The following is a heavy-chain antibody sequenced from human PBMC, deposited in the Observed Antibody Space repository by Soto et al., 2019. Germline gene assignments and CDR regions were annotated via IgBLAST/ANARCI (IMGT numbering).Heavy chain of an antibody. CDR3: ASGCGHCYTNYYYYYGMDV. CDR1: GGTFSSYA. J-gene: IGHJ6*02. V-gene: IGHV1-69*06. Sequence: QVQLVQSGAEVKKPGSSVKVSCKASGGTFSSYAISWVRQAPGQGLEWMGGIIPIFGTANYAQKFQGRVTITADKSTSTAYMERSSLRSEDTAVYYCASGCGHCYTNYYYYYGMDVWGQGTTVTVSS. D-gene: IGHD2-2*02. CDR2: IIPIFGTA.